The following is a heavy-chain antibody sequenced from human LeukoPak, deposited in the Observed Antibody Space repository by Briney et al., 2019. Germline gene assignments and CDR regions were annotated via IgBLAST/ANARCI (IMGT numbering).Heavy chain of an antibody. J-gene: IGHJ4*02. CDR3: ARAHRGLLLIRD. CDR1: GFTVSNNY. D-gene: IGHD2/OR15-2a*01. CDR2: ISSSGSTI. V-gene: IGHV3-11*04. Sequence: PGGSLRLSCAASGFTVSNNYMSWVRQAPVKGLEWVSYISSSGSTIYYADSVKGRFTISRDNAKNSLYLQMNSLRAEDTAVYYCARAHRGLLLIRDWGQGTLVTVSS.